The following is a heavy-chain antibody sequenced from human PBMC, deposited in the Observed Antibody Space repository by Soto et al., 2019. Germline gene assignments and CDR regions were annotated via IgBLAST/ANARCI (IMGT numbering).Heavy chain of an antibody. V-gene: IGHV1-8*01. Sequence: XSVKVSCKASGSSFTSYDIYWVRQATGQVLEGMGWMSXNSGDXDCAKKFQGRXXMTRNTSXXKAYMELSSLTSEETAVYYCARSPNYYYYYMDVWGTGTTVTVSS. D-gene: IGHD2-8*01. J-gene: IGHJ6*03. CDR2: MSXNSGDX. CDR3: ARSPNYYYYYMDV. CDR1: GSSFTSYD.